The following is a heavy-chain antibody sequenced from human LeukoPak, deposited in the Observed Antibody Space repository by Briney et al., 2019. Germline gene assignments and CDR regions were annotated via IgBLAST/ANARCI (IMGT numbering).Heavy chain of an antibody. D-gene: IGHD5-18*01. Sequence: ASVKVSCKASGYTFTSYYMHWVRQAPGQGLEWMGIINPSGGSTSYAQKFQGRVTMTRDTSTSTVYMELSSLRSEDTAVYYCARAFPRGGYSYGHYYFDYWGQGTLVTVSS. CDR3: ARAFPRGGYSYGHYYFDY. CDR2: INPSGGST. J-gene: IGHJ4*02. V-gene: IGHV1-46*01. CDR1: GYTFTSYY.